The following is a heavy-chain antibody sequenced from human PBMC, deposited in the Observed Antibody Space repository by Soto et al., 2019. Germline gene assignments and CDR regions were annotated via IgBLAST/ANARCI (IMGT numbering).Heavy chain of an antibody. CDR1: GYTFTSYA. CDR2: INAANGNT. V-gene: IGHV1-3*01. CDR3: ARGSCSGVRCYSFHFDY. J-gene: IGHJ4*01. D-gene: IGHD2-15*01. Sequence: QVQLVQSGAAVKKPGASVNVSCKASGYTFTSYAMHWVRQAPGQRLEWMGWINAANGNTIYSQKFQGRVTITRDTSASTAFIELSSLRSEDTAVYYCARGSCSGVRCYSFHFDYWGHGTLVTVSS.